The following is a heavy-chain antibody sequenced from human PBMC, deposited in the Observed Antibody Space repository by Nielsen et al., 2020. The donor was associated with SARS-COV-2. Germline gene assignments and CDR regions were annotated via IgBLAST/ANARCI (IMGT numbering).Heavy chain of an antibody. Sequence: GGSLRLSCAASGFTFSSYAMHWVRQAPGKGLEWVAVISYDGSNKYYADSVKGRFTISRDNSKNTLYLQMNGLRAEDTAVYYCAKRYYDSSGYLDAFDIWGQGTMVTVSS. CDR2: ISYDGSNK. J-gene: IGHJ3*02. V-gene: IGHV3-30*18. D-gene: IGHD3-22*01. CDR3: AKRYYDSSGYLDAFDI. CDR1: GFTFSSYA.